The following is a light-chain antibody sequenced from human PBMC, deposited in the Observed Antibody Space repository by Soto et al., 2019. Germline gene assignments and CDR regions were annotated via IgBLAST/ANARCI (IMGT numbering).Light chain of an antibody. CDR1: QSVSSY. Sequence: EIVFTQSPATLSLSPGERATLSCRASQSVSSYLAWYQQKPGQAPRLLIYDASNRATGIPARFSGSGSGTDFTLTISSLQPEDFATYYCQQANSFPLTFGGGTKVDIK. V-gene: IGKV3-11*01. J-gene: IGKJ4*01. CDR3: QQANSFPLT. CDR2: DAS.